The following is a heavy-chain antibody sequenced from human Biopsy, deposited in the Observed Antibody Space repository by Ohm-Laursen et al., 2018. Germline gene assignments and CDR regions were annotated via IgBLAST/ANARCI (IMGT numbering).Heavy chain of an antibody. D-gene: IGHD1-26*01. Sequence: LRLSCTASGFTFTNYAMSWVRQTPGKGLEWVSSINGGGDGTFYADSVKGRFSISRDNSKNTLYLQMKSLRAEDTALYYCAKDLKWDVSADYFDFWGQGTLVTVSS. CDR3: AKDLKWDVSADYFDF. CDR1: GFTFTNYA. V-gene: IGHV3-23*01. CDR2: INGGGDGT. J-gene: IGHJ4*02.